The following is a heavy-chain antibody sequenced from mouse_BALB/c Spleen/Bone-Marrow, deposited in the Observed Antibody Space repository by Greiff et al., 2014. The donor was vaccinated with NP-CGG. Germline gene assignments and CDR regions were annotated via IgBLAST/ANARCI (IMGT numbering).Heavy chain of an antibody. CDR2: IWGGGST. Sequence: QVQLQQSGPGLVAPSQSLSITCTVSGFSLSRYSVHWVRQPPGKGLEWLGTIWGGGSTDYNSALKSRLSISKDNSKSQVFLKMNSLQTDDTAMYYCARLDGNYGDYFDYWGQGTTLTVSS. CDR3: ARLDGNYGDYFDY. D-gene: IGHD2-1*01. CDR1: GFSLSRYS. V-gene: IGHV2-6-4*01. J-gene: IGHJ2*01.